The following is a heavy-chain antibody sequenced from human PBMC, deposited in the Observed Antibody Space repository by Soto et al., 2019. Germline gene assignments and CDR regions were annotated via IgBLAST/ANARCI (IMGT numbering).Heavy chain of an antibody. CDR2: IDPGDSDT. D-gene: IGHD3-22*01. V-gene: IGHV5-51*01. Sequence: GESLKISCKGSGYSFTSYWISWVRQMPGKGLEWMGSIDPGDSDTKYSPSFQGQVTISADKSISTAYLQWSSLKASDTAMYYCARQASSGYHDAFDIWGQGTMVTVSS. CDR3: ARQASSGYHDAFDI. J-gene: IGHJ3*02. CDR1: GYSFTSYW.